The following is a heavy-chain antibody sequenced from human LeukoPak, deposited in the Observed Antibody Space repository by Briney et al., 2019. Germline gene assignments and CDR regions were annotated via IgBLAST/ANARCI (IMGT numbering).Heavy chain of an antibody. CDR1: GFTFSTFW. CDR3: ARDGNGDYYYYMDV. D-gene: IGHD4-23*01. J-gene: IGHJ6*03. CDR2: ISSSSSYI. Sequence: PGGSLRLSCATSGFTFSTFWMNWVRQAPGKGLEGVSSISSSSSYIYYADSVKGRFTISRDNAKNSLYLQMNSLRAEDTAVYYCARDGNGDYYYYMDVWGKGTTVTVSS. V-gene: IGHV3-21*01.